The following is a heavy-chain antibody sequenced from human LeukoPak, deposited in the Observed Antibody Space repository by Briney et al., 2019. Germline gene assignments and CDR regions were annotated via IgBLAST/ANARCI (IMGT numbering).Heavy chain of an antibody. J-gene: IGHJ3*02. D-gene: IGHD1-14*01. CDR2: ISSDSSNI. CDR1: GFTFISYS. CDR3: ARDPRRHRGAFDI. V-gene: IGHV3-48*01. Sequence: GGSLRLSCAVSGFTFISYSMNWVRQAPGKGLEWVSYISSDSSNIYYADSVNGRFTISRDNAKNSLYLQMNSLRAEDTAVYYCARDPRRHRGAFDIWGQGTMVSVSS.